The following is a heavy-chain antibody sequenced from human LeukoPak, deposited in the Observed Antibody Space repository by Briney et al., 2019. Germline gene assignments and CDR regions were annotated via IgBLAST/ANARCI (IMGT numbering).Heavy chain of an antibody. CDR1: GFTLSSFS. D-gene: IGHD1-26*01. CDR3: ASRIVGTPDYFDY. J-gene: IGHJ4*02. CDR2: INYKGGTT. Sequence: GGSLRLSCAASGFTLSSFSMHWVRQSPGRGLEYVSAINYKGGTTYYADSVKGRFTISRDNSKNTLYLQMASLRDEDMAVYYCASRIVGTPDYFDYWGQGTLVTVSS. V-gene: IGHV3-64*02.